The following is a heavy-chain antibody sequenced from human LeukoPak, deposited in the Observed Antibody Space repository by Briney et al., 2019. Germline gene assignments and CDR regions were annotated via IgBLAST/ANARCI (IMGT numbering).Heavy chain of an antibody. CDR3: ARGREYYDILTGYYGPSWFDP. J-gene: IGHJ5*02. V-gene: IGHV4-39*07. D-gene: IGHD3-9*01. CDR2: ISYGGSS. Sequence: PSETLSLTCTVSGGSISSSSYYWGWIRQPPGKGLEWIGSISYGGSSYNNPSPKSRVTISVDTSKNQFSLKLSSVTAADTAVYYCARGREYYDILTGYYGPSWFDPWGQGTLVTVSS. CDR1: GGSISSSSYY.